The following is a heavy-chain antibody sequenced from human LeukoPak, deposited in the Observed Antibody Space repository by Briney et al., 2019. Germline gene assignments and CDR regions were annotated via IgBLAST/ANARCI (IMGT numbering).Heavy chain of an antibody. D-gene: IGHD1-7*01. CDR3: AREKTGTKYYFDY. Sequence: SVKVSCKASGGTFSSYTISWVRQAPGQGLEWMGGIIPILGIANYAQKFQGRVTITADKSTSTAYMELSSLRSEDTAVYYCAREKTGTKYYFDYWGQGTLVTVSS. CDR1: GGTFSSYT. J-gene: IGHJ4*02. V-gene: IGHV1-69*10. CDR2: IIPILGIA.